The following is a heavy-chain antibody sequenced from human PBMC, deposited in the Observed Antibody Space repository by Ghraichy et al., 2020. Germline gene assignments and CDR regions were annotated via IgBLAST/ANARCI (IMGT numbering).Heavy chain of an antibody. D-gene: IGHD1-26*01. CDR1: GFIFSNYW. CDR2: IKKDGSEK. V-gene: IGHV3-7*03. Sequence: GGSLRLSCAASGFIFSNYWMSWVRQVPGKGLEGVANIKKDGSEKNYVDSVKGRLTISRDNAKSSLYLQMNSLSGEDTAVYYCARGWDLDVWGQGTTVTVSS. J-gene: IGHJ6*02. CDR3: ARGWDLDV.